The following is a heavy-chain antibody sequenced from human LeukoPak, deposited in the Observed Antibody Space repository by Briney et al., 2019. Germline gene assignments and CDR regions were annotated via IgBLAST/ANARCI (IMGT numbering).Heavy chain of an antibody. CDR3: ARERGTMVRGVIPLDY. CDR2: INHSGST. D-gene: IGHD3-10*01. V-gene: IGHV4-39*07. J-gene: IGHJ4*02. CDR1: GGSISGSSYY. Sequence: SETLSLTCTVSGGSISGSSYYWAWIRQPPGKGLEWIGEINHSGSTNYNPSLKSRVTISVDTSKNQFSLKLSSVTAADTAVYYCARERGTMVRGVIPLDYWGQGTLVTVSS.